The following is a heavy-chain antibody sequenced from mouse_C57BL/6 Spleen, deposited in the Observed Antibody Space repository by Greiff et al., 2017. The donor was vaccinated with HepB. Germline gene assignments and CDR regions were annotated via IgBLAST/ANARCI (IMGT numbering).Heavy chain of an antibody. CDR3: ARGVLRDYAMDY. CDR2: IYPGDGDT. V-gene: IGHV1-82*01. Sequence: VQLQQSGPELVKPGAPVKISCKASGYAFSSSWMNWVKQRPGKGLEWIGRIYPGDGDTNYNGKFKGKATLTADKSSSTAYMQLSSLTSEDSAVYFCARGVLRDYAMDYWGQGTSVTVSS. CDR1: GYAFSSSW. D-gene: IGHD1-1*01. J-gene: IGHJ4*01.